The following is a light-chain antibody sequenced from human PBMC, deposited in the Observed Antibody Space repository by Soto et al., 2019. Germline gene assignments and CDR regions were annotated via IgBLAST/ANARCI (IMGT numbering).Light chain of an antibody. V-gene: IGLV1-40*01. CDR2: DNN. J-gene: IGLJ1*01. CDR3: QSYDSSLGV. Sequence: QSVLTQPPSVSGAPGQRVTISCTGSSSNIGAGYDGHWYQQLPGTAPKLLIYDNNNRPSGVPDRFSGSKSGTSASLAIAGLQAEDEADYYCQSYDSSLGVFGTGTKVTVL. CDR1: SSNIGAGYD.